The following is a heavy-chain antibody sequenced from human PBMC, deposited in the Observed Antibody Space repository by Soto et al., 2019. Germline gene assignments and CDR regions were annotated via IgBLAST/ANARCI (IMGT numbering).Heavy chain of an antibody. Sequence: EVQLVEPGGGLVQPGRSLRLSCAASGFTFDDYAMHWVRQAPGKGLEWVSGISWNSGSIGYADSVKGRFTISRDNAKNSLYLQMNSLRADDTALYYCAKDFDVAGTNYFDYWGQGTLVTVSS. CDR3: AKDFDVAGTNYFDY. D-gene: IGHD6-19*01. V-gene: IGHV3-9*01. CDR1: GFTFDDYA. J-gene: IGHJ4*02. CDR2: ISWNSGSI.